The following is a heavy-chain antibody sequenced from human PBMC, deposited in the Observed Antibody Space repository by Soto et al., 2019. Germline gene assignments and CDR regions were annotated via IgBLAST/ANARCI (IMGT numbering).Heavy chain of an antibody. CDR3: ARMGSSGYYFLDY. D-gene: IGHD3-22*01. V-gene: IGHV3-33*01. CDR1: GFTFSSYG. Sequence: GGSLRLSCAASGFTFSSYGMHWVRQAPGKGLEWVAVIWYDGSNKYYADSVKGRFTISRDNSKNTLYLQMNSLRAEDTAVYYCARMGSSGYYFLDYWGQGTLVTVSS. CDR2: IWYDGSNK. J-gene: IGHJ4*02.